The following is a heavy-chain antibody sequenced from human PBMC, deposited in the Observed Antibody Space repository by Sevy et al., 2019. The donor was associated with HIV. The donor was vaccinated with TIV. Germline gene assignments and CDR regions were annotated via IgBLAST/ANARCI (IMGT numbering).Heavy chain of an antibody. CDR2: INTNTGSP. J-gene: IGHJ4*02. Sequence: ASVKVSCKASGYTFTSYAMNWVRQAPGQGLEWMGRINTNTGSPTYAQGFTGRFVFSLDTSVSTAYLQISSLKAEDTAVYYCARGEVYGDYEYYFDYSGQGTLVTVSS. V-gene: IGHV7-4-1*02. CDR3: ARGEVYGDYEYYFDY. CDR1: GYTFTSYA. D-gene: IGHD4-17*01.